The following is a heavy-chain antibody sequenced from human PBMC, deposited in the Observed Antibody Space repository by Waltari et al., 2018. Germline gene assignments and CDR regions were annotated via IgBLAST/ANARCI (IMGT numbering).Heavy chain of an antibody. V-gene: IGHV3-74*01. CDR1: GFTFSTYYW. CDR3: ARVPTYTVSTGGFDY. Sequence: EVQLVESGGGLVQPGGSLRLSCAASGFTFSTYYWMHWVRQAPGQGLVWVARSNSSWSTINYADSVKGRFTISRDNAKTTVYLQMNSLRAADTAVYYCARVPTYTVSTGGFDYWGQGTLVTVSS. CDR2: SNSSWSTI. J-gene: IGHJ4*02. D-gene: IGHD4-17*01.